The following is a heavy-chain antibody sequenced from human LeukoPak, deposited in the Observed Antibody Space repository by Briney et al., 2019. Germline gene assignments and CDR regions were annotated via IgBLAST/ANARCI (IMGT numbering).Heavy chain of an antibody. Sequence: SETLSLTCAVYGGSFSGYYWSWIRQPPGKGLEWIGEINHSGGTNYNPSLKSRVTISVDTSKNQFSLKLSSVTAADTAVHYCAREPQQPNHNWFDPWGQGTLVTVSS. CDR2: INHSGGT. D-gene: IGHD6-13*01. V-gene: IGHV4-34*01. CDR3: AREPQQPNHNWFDP. CDR1: GGSFSGYY. J-gene: IGHJ5*02.